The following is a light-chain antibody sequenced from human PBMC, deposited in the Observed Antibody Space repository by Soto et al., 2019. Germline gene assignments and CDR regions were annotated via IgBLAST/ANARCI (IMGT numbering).Light chain of an antibody. J-gene: IGLJ2*01. V-gene: IGLV1-44*01. CDR2: TDD. CDR3: AAWDDSLNGLL. Sequence: QSVLTQAPSASATPGQRVTIFCSGTSFNIGSNTVNWYRQLPGTAPKLLIHTDDQRPSGVPDRFSGSKSGTSASLVISGLQSGDEADYYCAAWDDSLNGLLFGGGTKLTVL. CDR1: SFNIGSNT.